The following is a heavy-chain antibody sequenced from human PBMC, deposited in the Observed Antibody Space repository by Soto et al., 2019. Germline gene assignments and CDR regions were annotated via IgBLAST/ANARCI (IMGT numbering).Heavy chain of an antibody. D-gene: IGHD6-19*01. V-gene: IGHV3-7*03. J-gene: IGHJ6*02. CDR2: IKQDGSEK. CDR3: ARGSKKWLAYYYYYGMDV. CDR1: GFTFSSYW. Sequence: GGSLRLSCAASGFTFSSYWMSWVRQAPGKGLEWVANIKQDGSEKYYVDSVKGRFTISRDNAKNSLYLQMNSLRAEDTAVYYCARGSKKWLAYYYYYGMDVWGQGTTVTVSS.